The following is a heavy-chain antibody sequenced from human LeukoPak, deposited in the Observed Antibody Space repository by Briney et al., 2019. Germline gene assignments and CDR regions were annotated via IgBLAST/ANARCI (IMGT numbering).Heavy chain of an antibody. J-gene: IGHJ4*02. Sequence: ASVNVSCKTSGYTFTAYYIHWVRQAPGQGLEWLGWINPNNAATKLTQKFQGRVTMTRDTSISTAYMELTRLRSDDTAVYYCARGDYYYDSSTFDYWGQGTLVTVSS. CDR1: GYTFTAYY. CDR2: INPNNAAT. V-gene: IGHV1-2*02. CDR3: ARGDYYYDSSTFDY. D-gene: IGHD3-22*01.